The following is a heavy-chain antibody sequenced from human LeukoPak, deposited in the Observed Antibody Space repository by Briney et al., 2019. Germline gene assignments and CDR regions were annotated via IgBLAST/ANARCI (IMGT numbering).Heavy chain of an antibody. V-gene: IGHV4-34*01. Sequence: SETLSLTCAVYGGSFSGYYWSWIRQPPGKGLEWIGEINHSGSTNYNPSLKSRVTISVDTSKSQFSLNLSSVTAAHTAIYYCARLTGGGSYWGYFDYWGQGNLVTVSS. J-gene: IGHJ4*02. CDR1: GGSFSGYY. CDR3: ARLTGGGSYWGYFDY. CDR2: INHSGST. D-gene: IGHD1-26*01.